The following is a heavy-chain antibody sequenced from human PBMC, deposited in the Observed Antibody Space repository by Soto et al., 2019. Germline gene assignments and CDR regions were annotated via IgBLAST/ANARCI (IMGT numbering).Heavy chain of an antibody. CDR2: IYYSGST. Sequence: SETLSLTCTVSGGSISSYYWGWIRQPPGKGLEWIGYIYYSGSTNYNPSLKSRVTISVDTSKNQFSLKLSSVTAADTAVYYCARRSPVATVVTGGEYNWFDPWGQGSLVTVSS. D-gene: IGHD5-12*01. CDR3: ARRSPVATVVTGGEYNWFDP. CDR1: GGSISSYY. J-gene: IGHJ5*02. V-gene: IGHV4-59*08.